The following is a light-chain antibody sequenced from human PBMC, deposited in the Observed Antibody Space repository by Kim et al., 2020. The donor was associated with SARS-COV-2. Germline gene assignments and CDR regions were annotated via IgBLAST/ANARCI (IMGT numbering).Light chain of an antibody. J-gene: IGLJ1*01. CDR3: AGWDDSLSGYV. V-gene: IGLV1-44*01. CDR2: SNN. CDR1: NSNIGTNT. Sequence: PGQGVIISCSGRNSNIGTNTVNWYQQFPGTAPKRLIYSNNERPSGVPDRFSGSTSGTSASLAISGLQFEDEADYYCAGWDDSLSGYVFGSGTKVTVL.